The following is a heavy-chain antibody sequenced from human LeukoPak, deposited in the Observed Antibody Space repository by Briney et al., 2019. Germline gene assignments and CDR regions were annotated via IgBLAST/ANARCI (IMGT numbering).Heavy chain of an antibody. J-gene: IGHJ4*02. Sequence: SETLSLICTVSGDSLRSSTNYWGWIRQPPGKGLEWIGSIYHTGNTYYNSSLQSRVTLSVDRSKNQFSLKLTSVTAADTAVYYCAHEDYNDFNSFDFWGKGTLFTVSS. D-gene: IGHD3-22*01. CDR1: GDSLRSSTNY. V-gene: IGHV4-39*01. CDR3: AHEDYNDFNSFDF. CDR2: IYHTGNT.